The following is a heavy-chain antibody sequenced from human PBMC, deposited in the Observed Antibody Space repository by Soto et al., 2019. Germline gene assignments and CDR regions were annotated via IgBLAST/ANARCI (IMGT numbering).Heavy chain of an antibody. CDR1: GFTFSIYA. CDR3: AKDLQGSFDY. Sequence: PGGSLRLSCAASGFTFSIYAMSWVRQAPGKGLEWVSATSGSGGSTYYADSVKGRFTISRDNSRNTLYLQMNSLRAVDTALYYCAKDLQGSFDYWGQGTLVTVSS. CDR2: TSGSGGST. V-gene: IGHV3-23*01. D-gene: IGHD3-10*01. J-gene: IGHJ4*02.